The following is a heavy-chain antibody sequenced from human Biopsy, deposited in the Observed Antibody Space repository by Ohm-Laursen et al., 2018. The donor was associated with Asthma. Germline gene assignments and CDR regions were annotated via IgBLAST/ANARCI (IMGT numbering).Heavy chain of an antibody. D-gene: IGHD4-17*01. J-gene: IGHJ5*02. CDR1: GGSFSSNY. CDR3: ARTTYGDDGFDP. Sequence: SDTLSLTCAVYGGSFSSNYWSWIRQTPGKGLEWLGDTHHSGYTNYNPSLSSRLTLSVDTSKNQFSLSLTSVTAADTAVYYCARTTYGDDGFDPWGQGTQVTVSS. CDR2: THHSGYT. V-gene: IGHV4-34*01.